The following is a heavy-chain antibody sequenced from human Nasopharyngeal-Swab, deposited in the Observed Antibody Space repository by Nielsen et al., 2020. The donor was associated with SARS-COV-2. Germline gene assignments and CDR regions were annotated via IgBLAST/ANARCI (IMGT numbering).Heavy chain of an antibody. CDR3: ARDWSRAFDV. CDR1: GFTFSSLW. CDR2: IKPDGSQK. V-gene: IGHV3-7*01. Sequence: GESLKISCAASGFTFSSLWMSWVRQVPGKGLEWVADIKPDGSQKFYLDSVKGRFTISRDNAKNSMSLQMNSLRVEDTAVYYCARDWSRAFDVWVKGQWSPSLQ. J-gene: IGHJ3*01.